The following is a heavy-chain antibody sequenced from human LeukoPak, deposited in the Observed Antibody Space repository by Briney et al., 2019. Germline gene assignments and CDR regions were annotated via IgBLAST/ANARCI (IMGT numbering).Heavy chain of an antibody. CDR2: ISSSSSYI. CDR3: ARDPTVVTPQFYFQH. CDR1: GFTFSSYS. V-gene: IGHV3-21*01. Sequence: GGSLRLSCAASGFTFSSYSMNWVRQAPGKGLEWVSSISSSSSYIYYADSVKGRFTISRDNAKNSLYLQMNSLRAEDTAVYYCARDPTVVTPQFYFQHWGQGTLVTVSS. J-gene: IGHJ1*01. D-gene: IGHD4-23*01.